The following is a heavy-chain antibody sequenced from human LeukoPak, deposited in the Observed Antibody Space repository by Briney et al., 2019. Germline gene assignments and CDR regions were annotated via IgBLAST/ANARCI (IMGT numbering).Heavy chain of an antibody. Sequence: SETLSLTCSISDDSINNDRYFWAWIRQPPGKGLEWIASINYSGRTYYNPSLNSRLIISVDTAKRQFSLKLTSVAAADTALYFCARDIDDVGALFDFWGQGTLVTVSS. J-gene: IGHJ4*02. D-gene: IGHD1-26*01. CDR2: INYSGRT. CDR1: DDSINNDRYF. CDR3: ARDIDDVGALFDF. V-gene: IGHV4-39*07.